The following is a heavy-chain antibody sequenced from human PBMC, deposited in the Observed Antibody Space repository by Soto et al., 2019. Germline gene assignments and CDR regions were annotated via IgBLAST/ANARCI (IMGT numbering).Heavy chain of an antibody. CDR1: GFTFTNSA. J-gene: IGHJ3*01. CDR2: IIVASGRT. CDR3: VAELYSGGGCCSFDF. Sequence: SVKVSCKPSGFTFTNSAVQWVRQARGQRLEWIGWIIVASGRTNYAREVQERVTISRDTSTSTAYMELSGLRSEDTAVYYCVAELYSGGGCCSFDFWGQGTMVTVSS. V-gene: IGHV1-58*01. D-gene: IGHD2-21*02.